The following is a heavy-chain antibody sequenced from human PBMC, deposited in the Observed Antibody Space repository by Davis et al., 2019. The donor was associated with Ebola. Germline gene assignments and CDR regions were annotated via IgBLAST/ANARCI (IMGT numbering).Heavy chain of an antibody. V-gene: IGHV3-11*06. D-gene: IGHD3-22*01. CDR3: ARVYYYDRFDY. Sequence: GESLKISCAASGFTVSSNYMSWVRQAPGKGLEWVSYISSSSSYTNYADSVKGRFTISRDNAKNSLYLQMNSLRAEDTAVYYCARVYYYDRFDYWGQGTLVTVSS. J-gene: IGHJ4*02. CDR1: GFTVSSNY. CDR2: ISSSSSYT.